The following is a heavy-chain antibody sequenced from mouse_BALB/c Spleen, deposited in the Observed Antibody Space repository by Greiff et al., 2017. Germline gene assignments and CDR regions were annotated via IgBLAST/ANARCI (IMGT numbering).Heavy chain of an antibody. CDR2: INSNGGST. Sequence: EVNVVESGGGLVQPGGSLKLSCAASGFTFSSYGMSWVRQTPDKRLELVATINSNGGSTYYPDSVKGRFTISRDNAKNTLYLQMSSLKSEDTAMYYCARDGVPFAYWGQGTLVTVSA. V-gene: IGHV5-6-3*01. CDR1: GFTFSSYG. J-gene: IGHJ3*01. CDR3: ARDGVPFAY.